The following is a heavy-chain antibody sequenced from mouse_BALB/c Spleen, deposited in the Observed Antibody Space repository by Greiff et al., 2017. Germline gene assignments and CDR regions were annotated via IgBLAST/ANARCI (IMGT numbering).Heavy chain of an antibody. J-gene: IGHJ4*01. CDR1: GFTFSSFG. CDR2: ISSGSSTI. V-gene: IGHV5-17*02. CDR3: ARGPDYAPMDY. D-gene: IGHD2-4*01. Sequence: DVQLVESGGGLVQPGGSRKLSCAASGFTFSSFGMHWVRQAPEKGLEWVAYISSGSSTIYYADTVKGRFTISRDNPKNTLFLQMTSLRSEDTAMYYCARGPDYAPMDYWGQGTSVTVSS.